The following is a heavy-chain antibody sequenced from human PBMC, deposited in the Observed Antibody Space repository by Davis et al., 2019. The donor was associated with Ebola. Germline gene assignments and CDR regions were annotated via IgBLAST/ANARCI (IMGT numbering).Heavy chain of an antibody. CDR2: IKSDVSYT. D-gene: IGHD4-17*01. CDR1: GFTFKSFD. CDR3: ARKDFGDYAYSDY. J-gene: IGHJ4*02. V-gene: IGHV3-21*01. Sequence: PGGSLRLSCAASGFTFKSFDMNWVRQPPGGGLEWVASIKSDVSYTYYAASVRGRFTVSRDNAKNSLYLQMTSLKVEDSAVYFCARKDFGDYAYSDYWGQGTLVTVSS.